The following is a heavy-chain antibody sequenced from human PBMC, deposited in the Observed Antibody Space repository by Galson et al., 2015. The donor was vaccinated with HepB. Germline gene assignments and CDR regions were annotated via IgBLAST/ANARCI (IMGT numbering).Heavy chain of an antibody. CDR1: GYSFTSYW. D-gene: IGHD6-19*01. Sequence: QSGAEVKKPGESPRISCKGSGYSFTSYWISWVRQMPGKGLEWMGRIDPSDSYTNYSPSFQGHVTISADKSISTAYLQWSSLKASDTAMYYCARYQGGAGYSSGWYSGGDAFDIWGQGTMVTVSS. CDR2: IDPSDSYT. J-gene: IGHJ3*02. V-gene: IGHV5-10-1*01. CDR3: ARYQGGAGYSSGWYSGGDAFDI.